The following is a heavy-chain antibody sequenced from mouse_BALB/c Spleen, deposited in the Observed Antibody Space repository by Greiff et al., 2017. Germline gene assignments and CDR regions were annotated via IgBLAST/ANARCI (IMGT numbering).Heavy chain of an antibody. J-gene: IGHJ4*01. Sequence: EVHLVESGGGLVQPGGSLKLSCAASGFTFSSYGMSWVRQTPDKRLELVATINSNGGSTYYPDSVKGRFTISRDNAKNTLYLQMSSLKSEDTAMYYCARDFRSAMDYWGQGTSVTVSS. CDR2: INSNGGST. CDR1: GFTFSSYG. V-gene: IGHV5-6-3*01. CDR3: ARDFRSAMDY.